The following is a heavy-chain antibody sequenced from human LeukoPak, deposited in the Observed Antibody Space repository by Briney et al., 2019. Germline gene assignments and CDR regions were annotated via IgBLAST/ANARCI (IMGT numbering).Heavy chain of an antibody. CDR1: RFTFSDFY. CDR2: ISNSGTTI. J-gene: IGHJ4*02. CDR3: ARHARVAGFDY. Sequence: GGSLRLSCAASRFTFSDFYMSWIRQAPGKGLEWISYISNSGTTIYYADSVKGRFTISRDNAKNSLYLQMNSLRAEDTAVYYCARHARVAGFDYWGLGTLVTVSS. D-gene: IGHD6-19*01. V-gene: IGHV3-11*04.